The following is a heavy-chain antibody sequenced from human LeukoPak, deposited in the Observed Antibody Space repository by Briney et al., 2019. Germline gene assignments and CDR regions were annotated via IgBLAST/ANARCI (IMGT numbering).Heavy chain of an antibody. Sequence: SETLSLTCTVSGGSISSYYWSWIRQPPGKGLEWIGYIYYSGSTNYNPSLKSRVTISVDTSKNQFSLKLSSVTAADTAVYYCAREMATGTTAFDYWGQGTLVTVSS. CDR3: AREMATGTTAFDY. J-gene: IGHJ4*02. D-gene: IGHD1-1*01. CDR2: IYYSGST. CDR1: GGSISSYY. V-gene: IGHV4-59*12.